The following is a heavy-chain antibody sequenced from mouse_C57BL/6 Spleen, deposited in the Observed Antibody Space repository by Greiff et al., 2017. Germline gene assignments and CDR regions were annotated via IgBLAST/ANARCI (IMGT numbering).Heavy chain of an antibody. CDR2: IDPETGGT. V-gene: IGHV1-15*01. Sequence: VKLQESGAELVRPGASVTLSCKASGYTFTDYEMHWVKQTPVHGLEWIGAIDPETGGTAYNQKFKGKAILTADKSSSTAYMELRSLTSEDSAVYYCTRWGYGSSYEGGCYWGQGTTLTVSS. J-gene: IGHJ2*01. D-gene: IGHD1-1*01. CDR1: GYTFTDYE. CDR3: TRWGYGSSYEGGCY.